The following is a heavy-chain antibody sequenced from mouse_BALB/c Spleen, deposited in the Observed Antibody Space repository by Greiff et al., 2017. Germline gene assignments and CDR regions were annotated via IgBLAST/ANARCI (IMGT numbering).Heavy chain of an antibody. CDR3: ARSGLLRLQE. V-gene: IGHV1S127*01. D-gene: IGHD1-2*01. Sequence: QVQLQQSGPQLVRPGASVKISCKASGYSFTSYWMHWVKQRPGQGLEWIGMIDPSDSETRLNQKFKDKATLTVDKSSSTAYMQLSSPTSEDSAVYYCARSGLLRLQEWGQGTLVTVSA. CDR1: GYSFTSYW. CDR2: IDPSDSET. J-gene: IGHJ3*02.